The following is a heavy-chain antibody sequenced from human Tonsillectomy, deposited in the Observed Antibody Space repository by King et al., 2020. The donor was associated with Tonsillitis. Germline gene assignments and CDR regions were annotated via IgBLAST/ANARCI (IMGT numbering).Heavy chain of an antibody. CDR2: IYSSGST. CDR3: ARDGWELLDGFDI. Sequence: VQLQESGPGLVKPSQNLSLTCTVSGGSISSGSYYWSWIRQPAGEGLECIGRIYSSGSTTYNPSLHSRVTMSADTSKNQFSLKLRSVTAADTAVYYCARDGWELLDGFDIWGQGTMVTVSS. D-gene: IGHD2-15*01. CDR1: GGSISSGSYY. J-gene: IGHJ3*02. V-gene: IGHV4-61*02.